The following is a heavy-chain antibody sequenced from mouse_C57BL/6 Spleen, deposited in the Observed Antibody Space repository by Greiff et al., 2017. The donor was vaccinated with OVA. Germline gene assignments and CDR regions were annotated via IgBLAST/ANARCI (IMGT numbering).Heavy chain of an antibody. Sequence: QVQLQQPGTELVKPGASVKLSCKASGYTFTSYWMHWVKQRPGQGLEWIGNINPSNGGTNYNEKFKGKATLTVDKSSSTAYMQLSSLTSEASAVYYCARSDGYYGYFDYWGQGTTVTVSS. CDR1: GYTFTSYW. CDR2: INPSNGGT. J-gene: IGHJ2*01. CDR3: ARSDGYYGYFDY. V-gene: IGHV1-53*01. D-gene: IGHD2-3*01.